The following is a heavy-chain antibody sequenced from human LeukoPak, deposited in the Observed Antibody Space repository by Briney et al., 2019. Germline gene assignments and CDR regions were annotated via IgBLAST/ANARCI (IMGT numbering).Heavy chain of an antibody. CDR2: VYRTGST. CDR1: DGSISSHY. V-gene: IGHV4-4*07. CDR3: ARNLDGYMQIFDY. Sequence: PSETLSLTCTVSDGSISSHYWSWIRQPAGKGLEWIGRVYRTGSTSYNPSLKSRVTMSVDTSKNQLSLKLSSVTAADTAAYYCARNLDGYMQIFDYWGQGTLVTVSS. J-gene: IGHJ4*02. D-gene: IGHD5-24*01.